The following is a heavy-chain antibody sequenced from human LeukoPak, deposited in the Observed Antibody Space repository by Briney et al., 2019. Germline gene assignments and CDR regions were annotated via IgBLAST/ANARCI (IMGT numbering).Heavy chain of an antibody. CDR2: INHSGST. CDR1: GGSFSGYY. CDR3: ARPAYGDYVRWFDP. D-gene: IGHD4-17*01. Sequence: SETLSLTCAVYGGSFSGYYWSWIRQPPGKGLEWIGEINHSGSTNYNPSLKSRVTISVDTSKNQFSLKLSSVTAADTAVYYCARPAYGDYVRWFDPWGQGTLVTVSS. V-gene: IGHV4-34*01. J-gene: IGHJ5*02.